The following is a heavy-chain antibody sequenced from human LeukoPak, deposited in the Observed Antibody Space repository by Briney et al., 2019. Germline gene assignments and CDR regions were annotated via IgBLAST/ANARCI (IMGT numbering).Heavy chain of an antibody. CDR2: IHYSGST. D-gene: IGHD3-22*01. Sequence: SETLSLTCNVSGGSISGHYWSWIRQPPGKALEWIAYIHYSGSTNYNPSLKSRVTISVDTSKNQFSLKVNSVTAADTAVYYCARVGDTSGNYYNFDYWGQGTLVTVSS. CDR3: ARVGDTSGNYYNFDY. CDR1: GGSISGHY. V-gene: IGHV4-59*11. J-gene: IGHJ4*02.